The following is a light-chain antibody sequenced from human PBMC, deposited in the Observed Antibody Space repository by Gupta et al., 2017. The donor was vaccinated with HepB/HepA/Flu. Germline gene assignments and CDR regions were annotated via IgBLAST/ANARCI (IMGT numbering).Light chain of an antibody. CDR2: DSS. CDR1: QSGSHY. Sequence: IVLTQSPATLSVSPGERATLSCRASQSGSHYLAWYQQRPGQAPRLLIYDSSKGATGVPARFSGSGSGTDFTLTISGLEPEDVAVYFCKQRVDWPLTFGEGTRVEIK. J-gene: IGKJ4*01. CDR3: KQRVDWPLT. V-gene: IGKV3-11*01.